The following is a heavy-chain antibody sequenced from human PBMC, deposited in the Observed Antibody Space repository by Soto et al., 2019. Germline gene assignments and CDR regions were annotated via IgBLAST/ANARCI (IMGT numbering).Heavy chain of an antibody. CDR1: GYTFTGYY. J-gene: IGHJ6*02. CDR2: INPNSGGT. CDR3: ERERIVVVPAASYYYYYGMDV. V-gene: IGHV1-2*04. D-gene: IGHD2-2*01. Sequence: QVQLVQSGAEVKKPGASVKVSCKASGYTFTGYYMHWVRQAPGQGLEWMGWINPNSGGTNYAQKFQGWVTMTRDTSISTAYMELSRLRSDDTAVYYCERERIVVVPAASYYYYYGMDVWGQGTTVNVSS.